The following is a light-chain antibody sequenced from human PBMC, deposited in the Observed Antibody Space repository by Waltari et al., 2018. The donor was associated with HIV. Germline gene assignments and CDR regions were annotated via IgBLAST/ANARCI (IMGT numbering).Light chain of an antibody. CDR2: GAS. Sequence: DIQMTQSPSSLSASVGDRVIITCRASQSIGGFLNWYQQKPGKAPTLLIYGASTLQSGVPSRVSASGSGTDFTLTISSLQPEDFATYYCQQSYSSPYTFGQGTKLEIK. V-gene: IGKV1-39*01. J-gene: IGKJ2*01. CDR3: QQSYSSPYT. CDR1: QSIGGF.